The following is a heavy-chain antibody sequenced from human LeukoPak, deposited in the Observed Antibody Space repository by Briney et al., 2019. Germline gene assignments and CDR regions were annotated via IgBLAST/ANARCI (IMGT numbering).Heavy chain of an antibody. CDR2: IIPIFPTA. J-gene: IGHJ6*03. V-gene: IGHV1-69*13. CDR3: ASYATWWERQYYYYYYMEV. D-gene: IGHD2-15*01. Sequence: SVKVSCKASGYTFTGYYMHWVRQAPGQGLEWMGGIIPIFPTANYAQKFQGRVTITADESTNTAYMELTSLRSEDTAVYYCASYATWWERQYYYYYYMEVWGKGTTVTVSS. CDR1: GYTFTGYY.